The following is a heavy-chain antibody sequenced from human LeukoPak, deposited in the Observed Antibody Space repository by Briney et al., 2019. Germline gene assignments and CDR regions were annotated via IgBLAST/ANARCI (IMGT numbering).Heavy chain of an antibody. Sequence: PSETLSLTCTVSGGSISSSSYYWGWIRQPPGKGLEWIGSIYYSGSTFYNPSLKSRVTISVDTSKNQFSLRLRSVTAADTAVYYCARDRAFYHDSSAYFSPLNYWGQGTLVIVSS. CDR3: ARDRAFYHDSSAYFSPLNY. CDR2: IYYSGST. J-gene: IGHJ4*02. V-gene: IGHV4-39*07. CDR1: GGSISSSSYY. D-gene: IGHD3-22*01.